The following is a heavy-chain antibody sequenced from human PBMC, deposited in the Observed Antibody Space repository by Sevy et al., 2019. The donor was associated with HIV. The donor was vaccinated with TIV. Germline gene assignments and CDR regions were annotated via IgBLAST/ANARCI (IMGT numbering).Heavy chain of an antibody. V-gene: IGHV3-23*01. D-gene: IGHD6-19*01. CDR2: ISVSGRL. Sequence: GGSLRLSCAASGFKFDNYAMAWVRQAPGQGLVWVSAISVSGRLSYADSVKGRFTISRDSSKKMIYLHLNSLRADDTATYYCAKDGYSSGRLYYFDHWGQGTLVTVSS. CDR3: AKDGYSSGRLYYFDH. CDR1: GFKFDNYA. J-gene: IGHJ4*02.